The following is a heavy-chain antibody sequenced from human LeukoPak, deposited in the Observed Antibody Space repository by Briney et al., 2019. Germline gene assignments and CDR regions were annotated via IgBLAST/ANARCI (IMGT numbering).Heavy chain of an antibody. CDR3: ARAMSIAARLQTIFDY. D-gene: IGHD6-6*01. Sequence: PGGSLRLSCAASGFTFSSYGMSWVRQAPGKGLEWVSIIYSGGSTYYTDSVKGRFSISRDNSKNTLYLQMNNLRAEDTAVYYCARAMSIAARLQTIFDYWGQGTLVTVSS. J-gene: IGHJ4*02. V-gene: IGHV3-53*01. CDR2: IYSGGST. CDR1: GFTFSSYG.